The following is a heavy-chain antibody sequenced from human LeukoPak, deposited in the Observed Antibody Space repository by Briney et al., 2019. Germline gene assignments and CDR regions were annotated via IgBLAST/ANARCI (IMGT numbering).Heavy chain of an antibody. CDR3: ARGGIVVVPADAPDAFDI. D-gene: IGHD2-2*01. Sequence: SETLSLTCTVSGGSLSSGGYYWGWIRQHPGKGLEWIGYIYYSGGTYYNPSLKSRVTISVDTSKNQFSLKLSSVTAADTAVYHCARGGIVVVPADAPDAFDIWGQGTMVTVSS. CDR1: GGSLSSGGYY. V-gene: IGHV4-31*03. J-gene: IGHJ3*02. CDR2: IYYSGGT.